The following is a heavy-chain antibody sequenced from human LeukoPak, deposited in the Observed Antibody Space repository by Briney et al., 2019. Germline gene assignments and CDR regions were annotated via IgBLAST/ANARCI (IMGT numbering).Heavy chain of an antibody. Sequence: GESLKISCKGSGYSFTTYWIGWVRQMPGKGLEWMGIIYPGDSDTRYSPSFQGQVTISADKSISTAYLQWSSLKASDTAVYYCARRRWGYSYGFDAFDIWGQGTMVTVSS. CDR2: IYPGDSDT. V-gene: IGHV5-51*01. CDR1: GYSFTTYW. J-gene: IGHJ3*02. D-gene: IGHD5-18*01. CDR3: ARRRWGYSYGFDAFDI.